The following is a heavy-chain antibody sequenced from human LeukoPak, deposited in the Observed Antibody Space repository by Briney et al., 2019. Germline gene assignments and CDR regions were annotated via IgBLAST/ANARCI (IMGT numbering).Heavy chain of an antibody. J-gene: IGHJ4*02. Sequence: GGSLRLSCAASGFTFSSYGMHWVRQAPGKGLEWVAFIRYDGSNKYYADSVKGRFTISRDNSKNTLYLQMNSLRAEDTAVYYCAKGGRATHYFDYWGQGTLVTVSS. CDR1: GFTFSSYG. CDR2: IRYDGSNK. D-gene: IGHD1-1*01. CDR3: AKGGRATHYFDY. V-gene: IGHV3-30*02.